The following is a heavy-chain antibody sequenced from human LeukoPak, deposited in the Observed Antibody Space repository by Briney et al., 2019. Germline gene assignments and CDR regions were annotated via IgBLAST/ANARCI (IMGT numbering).Heavy chain of an antibody. Sequence: SVKVSCKASGGTFSSYAISWVRQAPGQGLEWMGGIIPIFGTANYAQKFQGRVTITTDESTSAAYMELSSLRSEDTAVYYCARGISSEYYDFWSGYYTTAPFDYWGQGTLVTVSS. CDR3: ARGISSEYYDFWSGYYTTAPFDY. CDR2: IIPIFGTA. J-gene: IGHJ4*02. V-gene: IGHV1-69*05. D-gene: IGHD3-3*01. CDR1: GGTFSSYA.